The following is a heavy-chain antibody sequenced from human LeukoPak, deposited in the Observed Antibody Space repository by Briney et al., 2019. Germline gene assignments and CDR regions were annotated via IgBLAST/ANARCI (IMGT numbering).Heavy chain of an antibody. J-gene: IGHJ3*02. CDR3: AKDQSSGWYGGENGLDI. CDR1: GFTFDDYV. V-gene: IGHV3-9*01. Sequence: GGSLRLSCAASGFTFDDYVMHWVRQVPGKGLEWVSGISWNSGSIHYADSVKGRFTISRDNAKNSLYLQMISLRTEDTALYYCAKDQSSGWYGGENGLDIWGQGTMVTVSS. D-gene: IGHD6-19*01. CDR2: ISWNSGSI.